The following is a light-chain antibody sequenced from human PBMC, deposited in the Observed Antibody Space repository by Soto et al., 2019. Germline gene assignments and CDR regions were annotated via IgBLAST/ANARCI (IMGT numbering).Light chain of an antibody. V-gene: IGLV4-69*01. J-gene: IGLJ2*01. CDR2: VNSDDSH. Sequence: QPVLTQSPSASASLGASVKLTCTLSSGHSSDSIAWHQQQPDKGPRYLMKVNSDDSHNKGDGIPDRFSGSSSGAERYLTISSLQSEDEADYYCQTWDTGIQVFGGGTQLTVL. CDR3: QTWDTGIQV. CDR1: SGHSSDS.